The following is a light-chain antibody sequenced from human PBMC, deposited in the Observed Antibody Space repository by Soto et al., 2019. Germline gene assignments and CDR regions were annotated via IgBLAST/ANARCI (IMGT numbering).Light chain of an antibody. J-gene: IGLJ3*02. CDR1: SGHTTYA. Sequence: QPVLTQSPSASASLGASVKLTCTLNSGHTTYAIAWHQQQPEKGPRYLMKVNGDGRHNKGDGIPDRFSGSSSGAERYLTISSLLSEDEGDYYCQTWGTGVHVFGGGTKLTVL. V-gene: IGLV4-69*01. CDR2: VNGDGRH. CDR3: QTWGTGVHV.